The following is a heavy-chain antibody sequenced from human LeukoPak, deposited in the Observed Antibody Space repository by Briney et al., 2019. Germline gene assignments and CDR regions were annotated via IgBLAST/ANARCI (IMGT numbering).Heavy chain of an antibody. J-gene: IGHJ4*02. CDR1: GFTFSNHG. Sequence: PGGSLRLSCAASGFTFSNHGMNWVRQAPGKGLEWLSGVSPPGSGTYYADSVKGRFTISRDDSKNTLSLQMNSLRVEDTAVYHCARDLAWGAFDYWGQGTLVTVSS. V-gene: IGHV3-23*01. CDR2: VSPPGSGT. CDR3: ARDLAWGAFDY. D-gene: IGHD7-27*01.